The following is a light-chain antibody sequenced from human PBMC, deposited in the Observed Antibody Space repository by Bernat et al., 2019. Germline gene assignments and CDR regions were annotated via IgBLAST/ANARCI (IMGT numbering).Light chain of an antibody. CDR2: AAS. V-gene: IGKV1-39*01. J-gene: IGKJ1*01. Sequence: DIQMTQSPSSLAASVGDRVDITCRTSQSVDNFLHWYQQKPGKAPTLLIYAASNLKDGVPSRFRGSGSGTYYSLSISGLQPDDFATYSSRQTYSSPRTFGQGTTVE. CDR1: QSVDNF. CDR3: RQTYSSPRT.